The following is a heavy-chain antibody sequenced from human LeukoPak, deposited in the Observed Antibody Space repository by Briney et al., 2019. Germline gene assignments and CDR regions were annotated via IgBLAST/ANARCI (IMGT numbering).Heavy chain of an antibody. J-gene: IGHJ4*02. Sequence: SETLSLTCVVSGGSVSGYYWGWVRQPPGRGLEWVGYVYYSGSTNYNPSLKSRITISVDTSRNQFSLQLSSVTAADTAVYYCARIHRYCSGGACYVLDNWGQGTLVAVSS. CDR2: VYYSGST. CDR3: ARIHRYCSGGACYVLDN. CDR1: GGSVSGYY. V-gene: IGHV4-59*02. D-gene: IGHD2-15*01.